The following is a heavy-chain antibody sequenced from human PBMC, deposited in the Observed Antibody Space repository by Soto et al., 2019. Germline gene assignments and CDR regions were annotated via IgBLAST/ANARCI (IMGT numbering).Heavy chain of an antibody. Sequence: SETLSLTCAVYGGSFSGYYLSWTRQHPGKGLEWIGEINHSGSTNYNPSLKSRVTISVDTSKNQFSLKLSSVTAADTAVYYCARVEYSSSSGLFDYWGQGTLVTVSS. CDR1: GGSFSGYY. CDR2: INHSGST. V-gene: IGHV4-34*01. J-gene: IGHJ4*02. D-gene: IGHD6-6*01. CDR3: ARVEYSSSSGLFDY.